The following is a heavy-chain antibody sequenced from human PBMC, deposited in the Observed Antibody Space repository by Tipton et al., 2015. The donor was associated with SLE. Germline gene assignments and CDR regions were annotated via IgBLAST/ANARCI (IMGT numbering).Heavy chain of an antibody. J-gene: IGHJ5*02. CDR3: ARDYYGSASPLGFEP. D-gene: IGHD3-10*01. CDR2: INTNTGNP. V-gene: IGHV7-4-1*02. CDR1: GYTFTTYA. Sequence: QLVQSGSELKKPGASVKVSCKASGYTFTTYALNWVRQAPGQGLEWMGWINTNTGNPTYAQGFTGRFVFSLDTSVSTAYLQISSLKAEDTSVYYCARDYYGSASPLGFEPWGQGTLVTVSS.